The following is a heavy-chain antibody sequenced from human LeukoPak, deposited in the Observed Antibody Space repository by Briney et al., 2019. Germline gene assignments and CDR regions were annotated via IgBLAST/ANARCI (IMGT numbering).Heavy chain of an antibody. CDR3: AKGMSWFDP. CDR2: ISGSGGST. Sequence: AGGSLRLSCAASGFTFNSYGMTWVRQAPGKGVEWVSSISGSGGSTYYADSVKGRFTISRDNSENTVYLQMNSLRAEDTAVYYCAKGMSWFDPWGQGTLVTVSS. J-gene: IGHJ5*02. V-gene: IGHV3-23*01. CDR1: GFTFNSYG.